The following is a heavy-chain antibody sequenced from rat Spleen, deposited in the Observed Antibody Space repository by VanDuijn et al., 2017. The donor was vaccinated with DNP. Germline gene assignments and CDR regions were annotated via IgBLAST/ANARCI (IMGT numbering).Heavy chain of an antibody. J-gene: IGHJ2*01. Sequence: EVQLVESGGGLVQPGRSMKLSCVASGFTFSHYYMAWVRQAPRKGLEWVASISNGGGNTYYRDSVKGRFTISRDNAKSTLYLQMDSLRSEETATYYCARHLHTYLGSYFDYWGQGVMVTVSS. D-gene: IGHD2-1*01. CDR1: GFTFSHYY. CDR2: ISNGGGNT. CDR3: ARHLHTYLGSYFDY. V-gene: IGHV5S11*01.